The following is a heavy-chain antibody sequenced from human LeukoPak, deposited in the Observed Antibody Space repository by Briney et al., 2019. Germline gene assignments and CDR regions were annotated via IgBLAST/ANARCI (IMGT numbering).Heavy chain of an antibody. D-gene: IGHD6-6*01. V-gene: IGHV3-21*01. Sequence: GGSLRLSCAASGFTFSSYSMNWVRQAPGKGLEWVSSISSSSSYIYYADSVKGRFTISRDNAKNSLYLQMNSLRAEDTAVYYCASGEYSSSSVDYWGQGTLVTVSS. J-gene: IGHJ4*02. CDR2: ISSSSSYI. CDR1: GFTFSSYS. CDR3: ASGEYSSSSVDY.